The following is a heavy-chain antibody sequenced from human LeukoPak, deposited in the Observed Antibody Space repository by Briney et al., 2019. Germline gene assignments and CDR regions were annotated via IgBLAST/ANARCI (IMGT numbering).Heavy chain of an antibody. D-gene: IGHD6-19*01. J-gene: IGHJ4*02. CDR2: INHSGST. CDR3: AREDSSGPTAY. Sequence: SETLSLTCAVYGGSFSGYYWSWIRQPPGKGLEWIGEINHSGSTNYNPSLKSRVTISVDTSKNQFSLKLSSVTAADTAVYYCAREDSSGPTAYWGQGTLVTVSS. V-gene: IGHV4-34*01. CDR1: GGSFSGYY.